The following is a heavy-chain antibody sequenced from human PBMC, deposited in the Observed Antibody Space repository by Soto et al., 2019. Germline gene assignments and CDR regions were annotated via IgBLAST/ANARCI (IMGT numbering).Heavy chain of an antibody. Sequence: TSETLCLTCTVSGGSISSSSYYWGWIRQPPGKGLEWIGSIYYSGSTYYNPSLKSRVTISIDTSRNQFSLKLNSVTAADTAIFYCARIGNFYGSGSYYDTPFDSWGQGTLVTVS. D-gene: IGHD3-10*01. V-gene: IGHV4-39*01. CDR1: GGSISSSSYY. J-gene: IGHJ4*02. CDR2: IYYSGST. CDR3: ARIGNFYGSGSYYDTPFDS.